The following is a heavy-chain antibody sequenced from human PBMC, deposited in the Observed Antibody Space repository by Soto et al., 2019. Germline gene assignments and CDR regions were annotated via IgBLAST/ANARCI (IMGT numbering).Heavy chain of an antibody. CDR2: INSDGSFT. D-gene: IGHD6-13*01. J-gene: IGHJ6*02. Sequence: GGTLRLSCSASGFTFSSYWRNWIRQPPGKGMVWVSRINSDGSFTSYADSVKGRFTISRDIAKISLYLQMNSLRAEGTAVYYCARGEAAALVGPYGMDVWGQGTTVTSP. CDR3: ARGEAAALVGPYGMDV. CDR1: GFTFSSYW. V-gene: IGHV3-74*01.